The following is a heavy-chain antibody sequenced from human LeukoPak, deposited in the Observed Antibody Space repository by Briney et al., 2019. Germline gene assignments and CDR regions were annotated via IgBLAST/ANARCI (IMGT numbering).Heavy chain of an antibody. V-gene: IGHV4-38-2*02. D-gene: IGHD4-17*01. CDR3: ARDRYGDLAD. CDR2: MYYSGST. J-gene: IGHJ4*02. Sequence: PSETLSLTCTVSDYSISSGYYWGWIRQPPGKGLEWIGSMYYSGSTYYNPSLKSRVRVSVDTSKNQFSLKLSSVTAADTAVYYCARDRYGDLADWGQGTLVTVSS. CDR1: DYSISSGYY.